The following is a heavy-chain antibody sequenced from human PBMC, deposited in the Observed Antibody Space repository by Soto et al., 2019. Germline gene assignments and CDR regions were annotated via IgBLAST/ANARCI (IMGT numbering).Heavy chain of an antibody. CDR2: IVVGSGNT. Sequence: GASWKVSCEASGYTFTSYAVLWVGPVRGQRLEWIGWIVVGSGNTNYAQKFQERVTITRDMSTSTAYMELSSLRSEDTAVYYCAADWIVGAANFDYWGQGTLVTVSS. CDR1: GYTFTSYA. D-gene: IGHD1-26*01. J-gene: IGHJ4*02. CDR3: AADWIVGAANFDY. V-gene: IGHV1-58*01.